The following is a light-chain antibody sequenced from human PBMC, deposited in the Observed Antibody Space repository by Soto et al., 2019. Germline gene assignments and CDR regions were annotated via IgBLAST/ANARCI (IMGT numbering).Light chain of an antibody. CDR2: DAS. J-gene: IGKJ4*01. V-gene: IGKV3-15*01. Sequence: EIVMTQSRATMSVSPGERATLSCRASQSVNTNLAWYQQKPGQAPRLLISDASTRATGIPARFSGSGSGTEFTLTISSLQSEDFAVYYCQQYNNWPQLTFGGGTKV. CDR3: QQYNNWPQLT. CDR1: QSVNTN.